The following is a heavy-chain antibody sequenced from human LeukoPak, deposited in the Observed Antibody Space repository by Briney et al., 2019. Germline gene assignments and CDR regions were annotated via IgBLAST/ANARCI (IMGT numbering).Heavy chain of an antibody. J-gene: IGHJ4*02. D-gene: IGHD3-3*01. V-gene: IGHV3-30-3*01. Sequence: QTGGSLRLSCTASGFTFSTYPMHWVRQAPGKGLEWVAVISSDGNNKYYADSVKGRFTISRDNSKNTLYLQMNSLRAEDTAVYYCAKGFLEWLLVDYWGQGTLVTVSS. CDR1: GFTFSTYP. CDR3: AKGFLEWLLVDY. CDR2: ISSDGNNK.